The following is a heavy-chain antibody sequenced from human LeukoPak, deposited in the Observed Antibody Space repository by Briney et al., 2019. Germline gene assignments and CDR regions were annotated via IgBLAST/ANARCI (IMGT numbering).Heavy chain of an antibody. CDR2: IYSGGST. J-gene: IGHJ6*02. CDR1: GFTVSSSY. Sequence: GGSLRLSCAASGFTVSSSYMSWVRQAPGKGLEWVSVIYSGGSTYYADSVKGRFTISRDNSKNTLYLQMNSLRAEDTAVYYCARGGIAAAGYYYYGMDVWGQGTTVTVSS. CDR3: ARGGIAAAGYYYYGMDV. D-gene: IGHD6-13*01. V-gene: IGHV3-66*01.